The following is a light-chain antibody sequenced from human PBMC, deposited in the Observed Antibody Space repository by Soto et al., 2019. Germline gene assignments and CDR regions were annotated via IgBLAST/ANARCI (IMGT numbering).Light chain of an antibody. Sequence: QSVLAQPPSASGTPGQRVTISCSGSGSNIGGNTVNWYQQFPGTAPKLPIYSTNQRPSGVPDRFSASKSGTSASLAISGLQSEDEADYYCAAWDDSLNGNVFGTGTKVTVL. V-gene: IGLV1-44*01. CDR2: STN. J-gene: IGLJ1*01. CDR3: AAWDDSLNGNV. CDR1: GSNIGGNT.